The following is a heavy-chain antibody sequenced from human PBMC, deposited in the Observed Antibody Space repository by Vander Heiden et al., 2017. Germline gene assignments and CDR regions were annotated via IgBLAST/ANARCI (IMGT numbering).Heavy chain of an antibody. CDR2: IHWNDDK. V-gene: IGHV2-5*01. J-gene: IGHJ4*01. CDR3: ARSRCITVLVLGYYDY. Sequence: QIPLRESGPTLVKPTQTLTLTCTFSRFSRGTSGVGVCWIRQPPGKALEWLALIHWNDDKRHSPARKCRLTITKDTSKNQVCLPMTNSNPVDPATYYCARSRCITVLVLGYYDYW. D-gene: IGHD4-4*01. CDR1: RFSRGTSGVG.